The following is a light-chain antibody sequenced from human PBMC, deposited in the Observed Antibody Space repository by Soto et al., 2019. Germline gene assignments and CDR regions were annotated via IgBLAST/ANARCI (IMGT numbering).Light chain of an antibody. J-gene: IGKJ1*01. CDR2: GSS. V-gene: IGKV3-20*01. CDR3: QQLGSSPQT. Sequence: EILMTQSPSTLSLSVGDRATLSCRASQSVRSNYFSCYQHKPGRAPRLLIYGSSIRATGIPDRFSGSCSATDFTPIINRLEPEDVAVYFCQQLGSSPQTFGQGTKVDNK. CDR1: QSVRSNY.